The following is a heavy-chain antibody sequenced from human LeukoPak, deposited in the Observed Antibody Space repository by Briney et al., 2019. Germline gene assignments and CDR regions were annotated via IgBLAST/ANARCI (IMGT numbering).Heavy chain of an antibody. CDR2: IYYSGST. Sequence: SETLSLTCTVSGGSISSSSYYWGWIRQPPGKGLEWIGSIYYSGSTYYNPSLKSRVTISVDTSKNQFSLKLSSVTAAGTAVYYCAADVNRIEYSSPKYYFDYWGQGTLVTVSS. D-gene: IGHD6-6*01. V-gene: IGHV4-39*07. J-gene: IGHJ4*02. CDR3: AADVNRIEYSSPKYYFDY. CDR1: GGSISSSSYY.